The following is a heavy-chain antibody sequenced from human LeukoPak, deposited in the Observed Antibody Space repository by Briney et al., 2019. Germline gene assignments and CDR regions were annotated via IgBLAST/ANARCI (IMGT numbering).Heavy chain of an antibody. CDR1: GYSFNDYY. CDR2: INAGNGNT. D-gene: IGHD3-9*01. CDR3: ARSNYDILTGYAYGMDV. Sequence: ASVKVSCKASGYSFNDYYMHWVRQAPGQRLEWMGWINAGNGNTKYSQKFQGRVTITRDTSASTAYMELSSLRSEDTAVYYCARSNYDILTGYAYGMDVWGQGTTVTVSS. J-gene: IGHJ6*02. V-gene: IGHV1-3*01.